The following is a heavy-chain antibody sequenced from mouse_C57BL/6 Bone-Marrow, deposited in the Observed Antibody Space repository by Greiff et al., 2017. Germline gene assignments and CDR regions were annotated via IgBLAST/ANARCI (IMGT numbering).Heavy chain of an antibody. CDR2: ISDGGSYT. CDR3: ARFYYYGSSLDY. D-gene: IGHD1-1*01. CDR1: GFTFSSYA. V-gene: IGHV5-4*03. J-gene: IGHJ2*01. Sequence: DVKLVESGGGLVKPGGSLKLSCAASGFTFSSYAMSWVRQTPEKRLEWVATISDGGSYTYYPDNVKGRFTISRNNAKNNLYLQMSQLKSEDTAMYYCARFYYYGSSLDYWGQGTTLTVSS.